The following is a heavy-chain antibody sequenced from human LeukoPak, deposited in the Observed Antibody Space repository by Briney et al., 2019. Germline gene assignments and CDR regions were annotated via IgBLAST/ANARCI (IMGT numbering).Heavy chain of an antibody. CDR2: IKQDGSDK. J-gene: IGHJ4*02. CDR1: GFTFTTYW. CDR3: ERVAAAVPDY. V-gene: IGHV3-7*04. D-gene: IGHD6-13*01. Sequence: GGSLRLSCAASGFTFTTYWMTWVRQAPGKGLEWVPNIKQDGSDKYYMDSVKGRFTISRDNAKNSLYLQMNSLRAEDTAVYYCERVAAAVPDYWGQGTLVTVSS.